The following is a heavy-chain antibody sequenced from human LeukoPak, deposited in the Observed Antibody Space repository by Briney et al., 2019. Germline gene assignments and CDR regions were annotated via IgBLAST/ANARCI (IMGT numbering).Heavy chain of an antibody. CDR3: ARDIISVSGTTGYYFDY. CDR2: ISTSGST. CDR1: GDSISGYY. J-gene: IGHJ4*02. D-gene: IGHD1-14*01. V-gene: IGHV4-4*07. Sequence: SETLSLTCTVSGDSISGYYWSWIRQPAGKGLEWIGRISTSGSTNYNPYLKSRLTLSLDTSKNQLSLSLSSVTAADTALYYCARDIISVSGTTGYYFDYWGQGTLVTVSS.